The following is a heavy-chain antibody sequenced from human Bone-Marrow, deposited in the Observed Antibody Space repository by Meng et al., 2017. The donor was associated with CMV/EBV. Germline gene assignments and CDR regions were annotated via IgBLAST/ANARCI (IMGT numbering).Heavy chain of an antibody. CDR2: INPSGGST. CDR1: GYTFTSYY. D-gene: IGHD2-21*01. J-gene: IGHJ6*02. Sequence: ASVKVSCKASGYTFTSYYMHWVRQAPGQGLEWMGIINPSGGSTSYAQKFQGRVTMTRDTSTSTVYMELSSLRSEDTAVYYCARERPIVVVIATPYYYYGKDFWGQGTTVTVSS. CDR3: ARERPIVVVIATPYYYYGKDF. V-gene: IGHV1-46*01.